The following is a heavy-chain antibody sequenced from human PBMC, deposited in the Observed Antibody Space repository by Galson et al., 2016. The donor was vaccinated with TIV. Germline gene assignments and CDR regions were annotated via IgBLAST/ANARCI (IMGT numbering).Heavy chain of an antibody. CDR1: GAIFNSYA. V-gene: IGHV1-69*13. CDR3: ARRSGYNYGTPFDF. J-gene: IGHJ4*02. CDR2: IIAIFRIA. Sequence: SVKVSCKASGAIFNSYAISWVRQAPGQGLEWVGGIIAIFRIANYAQKFQGRVTITADEATSTAYMELSSLRSEDTDVYYCARRSGYNYGTPFDFWGQGTLVTVSS. D-gene: IGHD5-18*01.